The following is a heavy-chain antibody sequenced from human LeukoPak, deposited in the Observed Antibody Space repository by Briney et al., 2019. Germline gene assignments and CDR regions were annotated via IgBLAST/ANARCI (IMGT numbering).Heavy chain of an antibody. CDR1: GFTFSDYY. Sequence: PGGSLRLSCAASGFTFSDYYMNWIRQAPGKGLEWLSYISSGGSTIDYADFVKGRFTISRDNAKNSLYLQMNSLRAEGTAVYYCARDRASRYGMDVWGQGTTVTVSS. J-gene: IGHJ6*02. CDR2: ISSGGSTI. CDR3: ARDRASRYGMDV. D-gene: IGHD3-10*01. V-gene: IGHV3-11*01.